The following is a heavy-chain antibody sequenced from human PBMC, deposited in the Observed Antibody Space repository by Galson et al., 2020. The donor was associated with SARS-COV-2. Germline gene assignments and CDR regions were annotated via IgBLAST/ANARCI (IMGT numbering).Heavy chain of an antibody. D-gene: IGHD7-27*01. J-gene: IGHJ6*02. CDR3: ARANWGNYYYGMDV. CDR1: GFTFSSYA. V-gene: IGHV3-30*04. CDR2: ISYDGSNK. Sequence: TGGTPRLSCAASGFTFSSYAMHWVRQAPGKGLEWVAVISYDGSNKYYADSVKGRFTISRDNSKNTLYLQMNSLRAEDTAVYYCARANWGNYYYGMDVWGQGTTVTVSS.